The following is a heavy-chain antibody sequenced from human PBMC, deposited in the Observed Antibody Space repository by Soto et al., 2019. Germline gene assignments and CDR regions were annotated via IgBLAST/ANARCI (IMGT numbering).Heavy chain of an antibody. CDR2: ISRSGRGSA. CDR3: ARGRYLDSSDYWVANLHFDH. Sequence: EGSLRLSCAASGFSFNSYVMTWVRQAPGEGLEWVSSISRSGRGSAYYADSVKGRFTISRDNSENTLFLQMNNLRDEDTALYYCARGRYLDSSDYWVANLHFDHWGRGTLATVSS. J-gene: IGHJ4*02. D-gene: IGHD3-22*01. V-gene: IGHV3-23*01. CDR1: GFSFNSYV.